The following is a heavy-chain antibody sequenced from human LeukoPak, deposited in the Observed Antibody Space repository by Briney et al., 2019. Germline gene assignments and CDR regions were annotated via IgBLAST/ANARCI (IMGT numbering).Heavy chain of an antibody. V-gene: IGHV3-74*01. CDR3: VLRDYDILSCYYFAGDYYYMDV. Sequence: GGSLRLSCAASGFTFSSYWMHWVRQAPGKGLVWVSRINSDGSSTSYADSVKGRFTISRDNAKNTLYLQMNSLRAEDTAVSRGVLRDYDILSCYYFAGDYYYMDVWGKGTTVTVSS. CDR1: GFTFSSYW. D-gene: IGHD3-9*01. CDR2: INSDGSST. J-gene: IGHJ6*03.